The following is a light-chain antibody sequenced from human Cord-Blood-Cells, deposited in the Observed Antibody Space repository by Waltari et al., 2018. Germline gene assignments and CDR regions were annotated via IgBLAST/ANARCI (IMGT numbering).Light chain of an antibody. CDR1: QSVSSY. CDR2: DAS. V-gene: IGKV3-11*01. Sequence: EIVLTQSPATLSLSPGERATLSCRASQSVSSYLAWYQQKPGQAPRLLIYDASNRATGLPARFSGSGSGTYFTLTISSLEPEDFAVYYCQQRSKWPPYTFGQGTKLEIK. CDR3: QQRSKWPPYT. J-gene: IGKJ2*01.